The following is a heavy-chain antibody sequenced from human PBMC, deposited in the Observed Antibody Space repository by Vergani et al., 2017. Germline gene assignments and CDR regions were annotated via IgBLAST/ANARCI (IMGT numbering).Heavy chain of an antibody. J-gene: IGHJ6*02. CDR3: AKDFSGPYYYYGMDV. D-gene: IGHD6-25*01. V-gene: IGHV3-30*18. CDR1: GFTFSSYG. Sequence: QVQLVESGGGVVQPGRSLRLSCAASGFTFSSYGMHWVRQATGKGLEWVAVISYEGSNKYYADSLKVRFTISRDNSNNTLYLQMNSLRAEDTAVYYCAKDFSGPYYYYGMDVWGQGTTVTVSS. CDR2: ISYEGSNK.